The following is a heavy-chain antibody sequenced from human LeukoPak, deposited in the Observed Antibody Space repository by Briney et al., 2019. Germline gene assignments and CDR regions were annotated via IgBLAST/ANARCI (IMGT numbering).Heavy chain of an antibody. J-gene: IGHJ3*02. V-gene: IGHV1-3*01. D-gene: IGHD3-22*01. Sequence: GASVKVSCKASGYTFTSYAMHWVRQAPGQRLEWMGWINAGNGNTKYSQKFQGRVTITRDTSASTAHMELSSLRSEDTAVYYCARDRGGIYYDSSGYYHNDAFDIWGQGTMVTVSS. CDR3: ARDRGGIYYDSSGYYHNDAFDI. CDR2: INAGNGNT. CDR1: GYTFTSYA.